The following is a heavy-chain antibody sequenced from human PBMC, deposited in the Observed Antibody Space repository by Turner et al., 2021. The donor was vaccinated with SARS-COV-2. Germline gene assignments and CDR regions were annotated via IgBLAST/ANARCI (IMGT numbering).Heavy chain of an antibody. J-gene: IGHJ4*02. CDR1: GYTFTSYY. CDR2: INPSGGST. D-gene: IGHD5-12*01. CDR3: AREGTPYGGYSHLDY. Sequence: VSCKASGYTFTSYYMHWVRQAPGQGLEWMGIINPSGGSTRYAQKFQGRVTMTRHTSTSTVYMELSSLRSEDTAVYYCAREGTPYGGYSHLDYWGQGTLVTVSS. V-gene: IGHV1-46*03.